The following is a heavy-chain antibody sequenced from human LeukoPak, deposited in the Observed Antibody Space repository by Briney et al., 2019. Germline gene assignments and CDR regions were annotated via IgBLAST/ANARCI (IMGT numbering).Heavy chain of an antibody. J-gene: IGHJ4*02. CDR1: GFTFSSYA. Sequence: PGGSLRLSCAASGFTFSSYAMSWVRQAQGKGLEWVSAISGSGGSTYYADSVKGRFTISRDNSKNTLYLEMNSLRAEDTAVYYCAKLKWELGGVDYWGQGTLVTVSS. CDR2: ISGSGGST. V-gene: IGHV3-23*01. D-gene: IGHD1-26*01. CDR3: AKLKWELGGVDY.